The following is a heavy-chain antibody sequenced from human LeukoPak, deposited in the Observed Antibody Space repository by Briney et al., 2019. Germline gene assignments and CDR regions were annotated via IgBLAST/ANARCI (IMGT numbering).Heavy chain of an antibody. D-gene: IGHD3-22*01. CDR1: GGSISSGSYY. J-gene: IGHJ4*02. Sequence: SETLSLTCTVSGGSISSGSYYWNWIRQPAGKGLEWIGRISVSGTTNYNPSLKSRVTISVDTSKNQFSLKLSSVTAADTAVYYCARDALHYYDSSGYLGYWGQGTLVTVSS. V-gene: IGHV4-61*02. CDR2: ISVSGTT. CDR3: ARDALHYYDSSGYLGY.